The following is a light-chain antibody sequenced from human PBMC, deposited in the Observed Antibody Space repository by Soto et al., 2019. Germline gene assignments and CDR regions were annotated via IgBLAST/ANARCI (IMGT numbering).Light chain of an antibody. V-gene: IGLV2-14*01. Sequence: QSGLTQPASVSGSPGQSITISCTGTSSDVGGYNYVSWYQQHPGKATKLMIYEVSDRPSGVSNRFSGSKSGNTASLTISGRQAEDEADYSCSSYTSSSTLVVFGGGTKLTVL. CDR3: SSYTSSSTLVV. CDR2: EVS. CDR1: SSDVGGYNY. J-gene: IGLJ2*01.